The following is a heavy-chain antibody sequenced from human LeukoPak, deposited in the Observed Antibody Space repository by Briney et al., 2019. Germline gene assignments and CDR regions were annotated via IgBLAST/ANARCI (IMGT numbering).Heavy chain of an antibody. CDR3: VRDNWGTDY. D-gene: IGHD7-27*01. Sequence: PGGSLRLSCAASGFTFSDYFMDWVRQAPGKGLEWVGRIRKKGDRYTTEYVASVKGRLVISRDDSKNSLFLQMNSLRAEDTAMYYCVRDNWGTDYWGQGTLVTVCS. J-gene: IGHJ4*02. CDR2: IRKKGDRYTT. V-gene: IGHV3-72*01. CDR1: GFTFSDYF.